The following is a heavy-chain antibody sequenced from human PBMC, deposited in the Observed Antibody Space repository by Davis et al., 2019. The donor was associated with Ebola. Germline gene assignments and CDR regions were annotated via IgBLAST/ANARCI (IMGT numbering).Heavy chain of an antibody. J-gene: IGHJ4*02. CDR3: ARPYNTRNYSQGY. V-gene: IGHV1-8*01. CDR2: MNPSNGKT. Sequence: ASVKVSCKASGYTFTSYDINWVRQAPGQGLEWMGWMNPSNGKTFYAQQFQGRVTMIRVTSMGTAYMELSNLRSEDTAVYYCARPYNTRNYSQGYWGQGTLVAVSS. D-gene: IGHD1-1*01. CDR1: GYTFTSYD.